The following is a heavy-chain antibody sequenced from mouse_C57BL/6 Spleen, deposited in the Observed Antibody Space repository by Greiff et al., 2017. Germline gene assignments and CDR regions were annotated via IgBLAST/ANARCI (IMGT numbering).Heavy chain of an antibody. V-gene: IGHV1-64*01. D-gene: IGHD3-2*02. CDR2: IHPNSGST. CDR3: ARETAQAKGFAY. CDR1: GYTFTSYW. J-gene: IGHJ3*01. Sequence: QVQLQQPGAELVKPGASVKLSCKASGYTFTSYWMHWVKQRPGQGLEWIGMIHPNSGSTNYNEKFKSKATLTVDKSSSTAYMQLSSLTSEDSAVYYCARETAQAKGFAYWGQGTLVTVSA.